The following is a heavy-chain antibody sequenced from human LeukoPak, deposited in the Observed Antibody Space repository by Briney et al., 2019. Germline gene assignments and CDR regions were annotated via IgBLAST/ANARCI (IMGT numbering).Heavy chain of an antibody. CDR3: ARGGESYYGSGSHDY. V-gene: IGHV3-7*01. Sequence: GGSLRLSCAASGFTVSSNYMSWVRQAPGKGLEWVANIKHDGSEKYYVDSMKGRFTISRDNAKNSLYLQMNSLRAEDTAVYYCARGGESYYGSGSHDYWGQGTLVTVSS. D-gene: IGHD3-10*01. CDR1: GFTVSSNY. J-gene: IGHJ4*02. CDR2: IKHDGSEK.